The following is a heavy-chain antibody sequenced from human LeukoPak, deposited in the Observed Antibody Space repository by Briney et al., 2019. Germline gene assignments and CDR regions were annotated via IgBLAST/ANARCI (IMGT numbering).Heavy chain of an antibody. CDR3: ARQGAAAGMFDP. Sequence: SETLSLTCTVSGGSISSYYWSWIRQPPGKGLEWIGYIYYCGSTNYNPSLKSRVTISVDTSKNQFSLKLSSVTAADTAEYYCARQGAAAGMFDPWGQGTLVTVSS. J-gene: IGHJ5*02. V-gene: IGHV4-59*08. D-gene: IGHD6-13*01. CDR2: IYYCGST. CDR1: GGSISSYY.